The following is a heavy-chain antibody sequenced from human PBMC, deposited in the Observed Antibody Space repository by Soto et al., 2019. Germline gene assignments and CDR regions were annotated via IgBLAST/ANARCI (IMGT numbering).Heavy chain of an antibody. D-gene: IGHD1-26*01. CDR1: GFTFTIAW. Sequence: GGSLRLSCAASGFTFTIAWMTWVRQAPGKGLEWVGCIKSKTSGETTDYAAPVKGRFTISRDDSKNTLFLQMNSLKTEDTGVYYCTTDGFSGIVGIWGQGTMVTVSS. CDR2: IKSKTSGETT. J-gene: IGHJ3*02. V-gene: IGHV3-15*01. CDR3: TTDGFSGIVGI.